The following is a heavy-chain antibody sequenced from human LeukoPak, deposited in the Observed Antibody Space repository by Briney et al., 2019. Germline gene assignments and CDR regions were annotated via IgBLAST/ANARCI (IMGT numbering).Heavy chain of an antibody. J-gene: IGHJ4*02. CDR3: ATDYYDSSGYSY. V-gene: IGHV4-4*02. D-gene: IGHD3-22*01. Sequence: SETLSLTCAVSGGSISSSNWWSWVRQPPGKGLEWIGEIYHSGSTNYNPSLKSRVTISVDKSKNQFSLKLSSVTAADTAVYYYATDYYDSSGYSYWGQGTLVTVSS. CDR1: GGSISSSNW. CDR2: IYHSGST.